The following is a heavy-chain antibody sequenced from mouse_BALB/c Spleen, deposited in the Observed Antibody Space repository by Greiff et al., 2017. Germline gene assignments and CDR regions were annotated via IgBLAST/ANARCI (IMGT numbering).Heavy chain of an antibody. CDR2: IDPSDSYT. Sequence: QVQLQQSGAELVKPGASVKMSCKASGYTFTSYWMHWVKQRPGQGLEWIGVIDPSDSYTSYNQKFKGKATLTVDTSSSTAYMQLSSLTSEDSAVYYCTIYYDYDEGFAYWGQGTLVTVSA. CDR1: GYTFTSYW. CDR3: TIYYDYDEGFAY. J-gene: IGHJ3*01. D-gene: IGHD2-4*01. V-gene: IGHV1S127*01.